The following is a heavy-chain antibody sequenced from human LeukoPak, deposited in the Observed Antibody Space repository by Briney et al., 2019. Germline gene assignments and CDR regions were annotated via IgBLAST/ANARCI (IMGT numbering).Heavy chain of an antibody. CDR3: ARARRYCSSTSCPRPYGMDV. V-gene: IGHV1-18*01. CDR2: ISAYNGNT. Sequence: ASEKVSCKASGYTFTSYGISWVRQAPGQGLEWMGWISAYNGNTNYAQKLQGRVTMTTDTSTSTAYMELRSLRSDDTAVYYCARARRYCSSTSCPRPYGMDVWGQGTTVTVSS. D-gene: IGHD2-2*01. CDR1: GYTFTSYG. J-gene: IGHJ6*02.